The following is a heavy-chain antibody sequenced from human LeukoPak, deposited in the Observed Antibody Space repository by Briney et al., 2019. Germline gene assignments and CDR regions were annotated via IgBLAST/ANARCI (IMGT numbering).Heavy chain of an antibody. Sequence: ASVKVSCKASGGTFSSYAISWVRQAPGQGLEWMGGIIPIFGTANYAQKFQGRVTITTDESTSTAYMELSSLRSEDTAVYYCASLIVGATTGDYWGQGTLVTVSS. J-gene: IGHJ4*02. D-gene: IGHD1-26*01. CDR3: ASLIVGATTGDY. CDR1: GGTFSSYA. V-gene: IGHV1-69*05. CDR2: IIPIFGTA.